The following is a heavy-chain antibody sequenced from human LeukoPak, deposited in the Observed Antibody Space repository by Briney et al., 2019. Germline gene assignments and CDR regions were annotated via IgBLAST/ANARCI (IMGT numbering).Heavy chain of an antibody. D-gene: IGHD6-13*01. CDR3: ARRAAALDY. Sequence: SETLSLTCSVSGGSISRYYWSWIRQAPGKGLEWIGYFHYSGNTNYNPSLSSRITMPVDTSKNQFSLRLNSVTAADTAVYYCARRAAALDYWGQGTLVTVSS. V-gene: IGHV4-59*08. CDR2: FHYSGNT. J-gene: IGHJ4*02. CDR1: GGSISRYY.